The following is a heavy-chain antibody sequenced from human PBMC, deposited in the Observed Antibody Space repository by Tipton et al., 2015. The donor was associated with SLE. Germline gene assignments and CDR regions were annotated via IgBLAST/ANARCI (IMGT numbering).Heavy chain of an antibody. Sequence: TLSLTCAVYGGSFSGYYWSWIRQPPGKGLEWIGEINHSGSTNYNPSLKSRVTISVDTSKNQFSLKLSSVTAPDTAVYYCARAPIPNDSSGSGWFDPWGQGTLVTVSS. D-gene: IGHD3-22*01. V-gene: IGHV4-34*01. CDR3: ARAPIPNDSSGSGWFDP. J-gene: IGHJ5*02. CDR2: INHSGST. CDR1: GGSFSGYY.